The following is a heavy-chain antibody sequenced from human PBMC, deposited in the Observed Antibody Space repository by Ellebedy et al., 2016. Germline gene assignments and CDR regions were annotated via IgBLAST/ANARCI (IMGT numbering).Heavy chain of an antibody. D-gene: IGHD1-20*01. J-gene: IGHJ4*02. CDR2: INNNGDGT. CDR3: ARSAGLAGTAFGYFDY. V-gene: IGHV3-64*02. Sequence: GESLKISXAASGFTFSSSVMHWVRQAPGKGLEYVSAINNNGDGTYYADSVKGRFTISRDNSKNTLYLQMGSLRAEDMAVYYCARSAGLAGTAFGYFDYWGQGTLVTVSS. CDR1: GFTFSSSV.